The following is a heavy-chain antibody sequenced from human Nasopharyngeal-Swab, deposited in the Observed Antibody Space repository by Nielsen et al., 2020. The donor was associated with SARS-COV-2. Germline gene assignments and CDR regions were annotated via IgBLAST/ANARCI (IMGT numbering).Heavy chain of an antibody. Sequence: SETLSLTCAISGDSVSSNTAAWSWIRQSPSIGLEWLGRTWYRSKWHYDYAESVKSRITINPDTTKNQFYLQLNSVTPEDTAVYYCARGSQGTRWSWGQGTLVTVSS. D-gene: IGHD2-15*01. CDR1: GDSVSSNTAA. J-gene: IGHJ5*02. CDR2: TWYRSKWHY. V-gene: IGHV6-1*01. CDR3: ARGSQGTRWS.